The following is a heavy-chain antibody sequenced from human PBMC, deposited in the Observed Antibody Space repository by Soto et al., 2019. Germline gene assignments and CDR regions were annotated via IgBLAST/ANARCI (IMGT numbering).Heavy chain of an antibody. J-gene: IGHJ6*02. V-gene: IGHV1-69*13. CDR1: GGTFSSYA. D-gene: IGHD3-3*01. Sequence: SVKVSCKASGGTFSSYAISWVRQAPGQGLEWMGGIIPIFGTANYAQKFQGRVTITADESTSTAYMELSSLRSEDTAVYYCARRTRELRFLESYCYGMDVWGQGTTVTVSS. CDR3: ARRTRELRFLESYCYGMDV. CDR2: IIPIFGTA.